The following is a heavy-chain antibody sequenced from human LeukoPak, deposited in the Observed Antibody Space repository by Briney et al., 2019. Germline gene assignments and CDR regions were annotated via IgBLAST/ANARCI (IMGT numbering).Heavy chain of an antibody. CDR2: IKQDGSEK. CDR3: ARDLGGWFGDPLAFDY. J-gene: IGHJ4*02. D-gene: IGHD3-10*01. CDR1: GFTFSSYW. V-gene: IGHV3-7*01. Sequence: QPRGSLRLSCAASGFTFSSYWMSWFRQAPGKGLEWVANIKQDGSEKYYVASVKGRFTISRDNAKNSLYLQMNSLRAEDTAVYYCARDLGGWFGDPLAFDYWGQGTLVTVSS.